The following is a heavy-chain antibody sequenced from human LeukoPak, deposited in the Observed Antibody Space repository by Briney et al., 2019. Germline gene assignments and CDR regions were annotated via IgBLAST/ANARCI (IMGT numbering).Heavy chain of an antibody. J-gene: IGHJ6*04. CDR1: GGSFSGYY. CDR3: ALLEMDTAMGPRGMDV. CDR2: INHSGST. D-gene: IGHD5-18*01. V-gene: IGHV4-34*01. Sequence: KPSETLSLTCAVYGGSFSGYYWSWIRQPPGKGREGIGEINHSGSTNHNPSLRSRVTISVDTSKNQFSLKPSSVTAADTAVHSCALLEMDTAMGPRGMDVWGKGTTVTVSS.